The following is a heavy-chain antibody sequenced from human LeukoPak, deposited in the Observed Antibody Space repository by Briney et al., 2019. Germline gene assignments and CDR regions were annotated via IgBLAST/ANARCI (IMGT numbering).Heavy chain of an antibody. CDR1: GYTFTSYD. CDR2: MNPNSGNT. D-gene: IGHD2-2*02. CDR3: ARGTRIVVVPAAILYYFDY. J-gene: IGHJ4*02. Sequence: ATVKVSCKASGYTFTSYDINWGRQATGQGLEWMGWMNPNSGNTGYAQKFQGRVTITRNTSISTAYMELSSLRSEDTAVYYCARGTRIVVVPAAILYYFDYWGQGTLVTVSS. V-gene: IGHV1-8*03.